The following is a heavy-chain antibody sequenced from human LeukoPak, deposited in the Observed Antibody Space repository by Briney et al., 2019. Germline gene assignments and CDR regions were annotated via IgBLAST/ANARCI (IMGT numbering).Heavy chain of an antibody. CDR2: IYYSGST. Sequence: PSQTLSLTCTVSGGSISSGDYYWSWIRQPPGKGLEWIGYIYYSGSTYYNPSLKSRVTMTEDTSTDTAYMELSSVTAANTAVYYCARDTGRWGWFDPWGQGTLVTVPS. CDR3: ARDTGRWGWFDP. D-gene: IGHD3-16*01. CDR1: GGSISSGDYY. V-gene: IGHV4-31*03. J-gene: IGHJ5*02.